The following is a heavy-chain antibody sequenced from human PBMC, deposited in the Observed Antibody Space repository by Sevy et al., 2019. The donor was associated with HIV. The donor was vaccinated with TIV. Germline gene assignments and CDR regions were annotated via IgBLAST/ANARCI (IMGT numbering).Heavy chain of an antibody. CDR3: AREGAGNAFDI. CDR1: GGSISSGGYY. CDR2: IYYSGST. V-gene: IGHV4-31*03. J-gene: IGHJ3*02. Sequence: SETLSLTCTVSGGSISSGGYYWSWIRQHPGKGLEWIGYIYYSGSTYYNPSLKSRVTISVDTSKNQFSLKLSSVTAAETAVYYCAREGAGNAFDIWGQGTMVTVSS.